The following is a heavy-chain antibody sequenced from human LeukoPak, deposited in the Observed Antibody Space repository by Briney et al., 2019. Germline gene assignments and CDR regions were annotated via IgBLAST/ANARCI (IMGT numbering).Heavy chain of an antibody. V-gene: IGHV3-74*03. D-gene: IGHD6-19*01. CDR3: AYSGHFDN. J-gene: IGHJ4*02. CDR2: GDGDGSHS. Sequence: GGSLRLSCAASGFTLGNYWMRWVRQASGKGLVWVSRGDGDGSHSTYADSVKGRFTISRDNAKNTLYLQMNSLTGEDTAVYYCAYSGHFDNWGQGTLVTVSS. CDR1: GFTLGNYW.